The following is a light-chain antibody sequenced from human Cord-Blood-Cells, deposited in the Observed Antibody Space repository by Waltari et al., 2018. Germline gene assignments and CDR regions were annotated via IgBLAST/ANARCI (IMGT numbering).Light chain of an antibody. CDR2: DAS. CDR1: QSISSW. Sequence: DIQMIQSPSTLSASVGDRVTITCRASQSISSWLAWYQQKPGKAPKLLIYDASSLESGVPSRFSGSGSGTEFTLTSSSLQPDDFATYYCQQYNSYPWTFGQGTKVEIK. J-gene: IGKJ1*01. CDR3: QQYNSYPWT. V-gene: IGKV1-5*01.